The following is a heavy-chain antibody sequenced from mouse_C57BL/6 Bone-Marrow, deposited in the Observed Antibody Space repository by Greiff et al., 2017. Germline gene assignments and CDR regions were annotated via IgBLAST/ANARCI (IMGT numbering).Heavy chain of an antibody. CDR3: TRDRCSPWYFDV. CDR2: ISSGGDYI. Sequence: EVMLVESGEGLVKPGGSLKLSCAASGFTFRSYAMSWVRQTPEKRLEWVAYISSGGDYIYYADTVKGRFTISRDNARNTLYLQMSSLKSEDTAMYYCTRDRCSPWYFDVWGTGTTVTVSS. V-gene: IGHV5-9-1*02. D-gene: IGHD2-14*01. J-gene: IGHJ1*03. CDR1: GFTFRSYA.